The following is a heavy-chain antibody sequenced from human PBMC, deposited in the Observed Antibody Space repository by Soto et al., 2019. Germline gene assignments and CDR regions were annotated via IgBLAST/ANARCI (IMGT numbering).Heavy chain of an antibody. D-gene: IGHD5-12*01. Sequence: PGGSLRLSCAASGFTVSSNYMSWVRQAPGKGLEWVSVIYSGGSTYYADSVKGRFTISRDNSKNTLYLQMNSLRAEDTAVYYCAKDQLKMASAYYGMDVWGQGTTVTVSS. J-gene: IGHJ6*02. CDR1: GFTVSSNY. CDR3: AKDQLKMASAYYGMDV. V-gene: IGHV3-53*05. CDR2: IYSGGST.